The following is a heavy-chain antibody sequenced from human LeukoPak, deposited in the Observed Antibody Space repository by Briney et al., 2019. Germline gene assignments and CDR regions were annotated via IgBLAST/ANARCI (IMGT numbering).Heavy chain of an antibody. D-gene: IGHD3-16*01. CDR3: ARDERYSDADHHYPDLGY. CDR1: GYIFTGYY. V-gene: IGHV1-2*02. CDR2: INPNGGAT. J-gene: IGHJ4*02. Sequence: SVKVSCKASGYIFTGYYLFWVRQAPGQGLEWMGWINPNGGATRYAQKFQGRVTLTCDTSIRTTYMELSSLTSDDTAVYYCARDERYSDADHHYPDLGYWGQGTLVTVSS.